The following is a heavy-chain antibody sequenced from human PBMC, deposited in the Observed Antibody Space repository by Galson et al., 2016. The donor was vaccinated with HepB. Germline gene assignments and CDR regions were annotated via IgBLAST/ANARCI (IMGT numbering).Heavy chain of an antibody. CDR1: GFTFSNAW. Sequence: SLRLSCAASGFTFSNAWMRWIRQAPGKGLEWVGRIMSITDGGTAIYAAPVKGRFTISRDDSKTTLYLQMNSLKTEDTAVYYCTAQRGAGYRGQGTLVTVSS. CDR3: TAQRGAGY. CDR2: IMSITDGGTA. V-gene: IGHV3-15*01. D-gene: IGHD3-16*01. J-gene: IGHJ4*02.